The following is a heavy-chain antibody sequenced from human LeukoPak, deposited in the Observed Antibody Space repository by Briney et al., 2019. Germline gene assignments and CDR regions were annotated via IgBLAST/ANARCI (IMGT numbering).Heavy chain of an antibody. V-gene: IGHV4-4*07. CDR3: ARDYPGFHGDAFDI. CDR2: IYTSGST. J-gene: IGHJ3*02. Sequence: SETQSLTCTVSGGSISSYYWSWIRQPAGKGLEWIGRIYTSGSTNYNPSLKSRVTMSVDTSKNQFSLKLSSVTAADTAVYYCARDYPGFHGDAFDIWGQGTMVTVSS. CDR1: GGSISSYY.